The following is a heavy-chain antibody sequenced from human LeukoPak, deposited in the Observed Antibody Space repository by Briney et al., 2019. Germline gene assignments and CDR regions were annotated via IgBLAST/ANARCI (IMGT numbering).Heavy chain of an antibody. CDR2: INHSGST. CDR3: ARRTARGRQWLVRGPYFDY. Sequence: SETLSLTCAVYGGSFSGYYWSWIRQPPGKGLEWIGEINHSGSTNYNPSLKSRVTISVDTSKNQFSLKLSSVTAADTAVYYCARRTARGRQWLVRGPYFDYWGQGTLVTVSS. J-gene: IGHJ4*02. V-gene: IGHV4-34*01. CDR1: GGSFSGYY. D-gene: IGHD6-19*01.